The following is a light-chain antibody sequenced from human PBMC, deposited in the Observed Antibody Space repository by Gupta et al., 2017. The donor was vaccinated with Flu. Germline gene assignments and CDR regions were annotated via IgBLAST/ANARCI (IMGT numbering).Light chain of an antibody. Sequence: DVQMTQSPSSLSASVGDRVTITCRASQSISTYLNWYQQKPGKAPKLLIYEASSLQGGVPSRFSGSGSGTDFTLSISSLQPEDFATYYCQQSYSSPRTFGPGTKVDIK. CDR3: QQSYSSPRT. CDR1: QSISTY. CDR2: EAS. J-gene: IGKJ3*01. V-gene: IGKV1-39*01.